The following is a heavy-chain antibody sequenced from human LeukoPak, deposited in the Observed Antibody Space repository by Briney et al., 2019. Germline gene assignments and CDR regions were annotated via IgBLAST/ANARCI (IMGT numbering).Heavy chain of an antibody. CDR3: ARTYCHDSSGPD. D-gene: IGHD3-22*01. J-gene: IGHJ4*02. V-gene: IGHV3-66*01. CDR1: GFPSSTNY. Sequence: GGSLRLSCAASGFPSSTNYLSWVRQAPGKGLEWVSVIYSGGTTHYADSVKGRFTISRDNSKNTLYLQMNSLRVEDTAVYYCARTYCHDSSGPDWGQGTLVTVSS. CDR2: IYSGGTT.